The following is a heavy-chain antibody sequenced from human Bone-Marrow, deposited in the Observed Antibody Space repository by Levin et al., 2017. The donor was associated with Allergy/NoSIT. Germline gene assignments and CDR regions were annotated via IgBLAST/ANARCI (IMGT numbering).Heavy chain of an antibody. Sequence: GGSLRLSCAASGFTFSSYEMNWVRQAPGKGLEWVSYISSSGSTIYYADSVKGRFTISRDNAKNSLYLQMNSLRAEDTAVYYCARAISYGSGSYSYWGQGTLVTVSS. D-gene: IGHD3-10*01. V-gene: IGHV3-48*03. CDR1: GFTFSSYE. CDR3: ARAISYGSGSYSY. CDR2: ISSSGSTI. J-gene: IGHJ4*02.